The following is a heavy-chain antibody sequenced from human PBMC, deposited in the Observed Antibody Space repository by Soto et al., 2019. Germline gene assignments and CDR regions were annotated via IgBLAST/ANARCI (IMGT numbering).Heavy chain of an antibody. CDR1: GFTFSSYA. Sequence: GGSLRLSCAASGFTFSSYAMSWVRQPPGKGLEWVSVISNSGGNTDYGDSVKGRFTISRDNSKNTLYVQMNSLRAEDTAIYYCAKHLGRAPYYYMDVWGKGTTVTVSS. CDR2: ISNSGGNT. CDR3: AKHLGRAPYYYMDV. V-gene: IGHV3-23*01. J-gene: IGHJ6*03.